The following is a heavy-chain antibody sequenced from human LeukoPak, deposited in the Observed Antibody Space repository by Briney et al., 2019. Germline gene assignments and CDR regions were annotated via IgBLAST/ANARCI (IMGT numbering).Heavy chain of an antibody. CDR3: AREGYCSSTSCSQRRYYYYMDV. CDR2: IYYSGST. J-gene: IGHJ6*03. Sequence: SETLSLTCTVSGGSTSSGGYYWSWIRQHPGKGLEWIGYIYYSGSTYYNPSLKSRVTISVDKNQFSLKLSSVTAADTAVYYCAREGYCSSTSCSQRRYYYYMDVWGKGTTVTVSS. V-gene: IGHV4-31*03. CDR1: GGSTSSGGYY. D-gene: IGHD2-2*01.